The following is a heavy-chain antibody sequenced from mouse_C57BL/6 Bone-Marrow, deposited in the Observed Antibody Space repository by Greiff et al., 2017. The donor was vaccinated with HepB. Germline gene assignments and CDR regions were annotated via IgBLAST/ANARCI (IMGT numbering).Heavy chain of an antibody. Sequence: QVQLQQSGPELVKPGASVKISCKASGYSFTSYYIHWVKQRPGQGLEWIGWIYPGSGNTKYNETFKGKATLTADTSSSTAYMQLSSLTSEDSAVYYCARLDSSGSFAYWGQGTLVTVSA. J-gene: IGHJ3*01. V-gene: IGHV1-66*01. D-gene: IGHD3-2*02. CDR3: ARLDSSGSFAY. CDR1: GYSFTSYY. CDR2: IYPGSGNT.